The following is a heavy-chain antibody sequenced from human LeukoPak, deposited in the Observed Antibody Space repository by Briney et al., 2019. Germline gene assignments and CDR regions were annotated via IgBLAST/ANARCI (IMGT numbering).Heavy chain of an antibody. CDR1: GFTFRSYA. V-gene: IGHV3-30*04. Sequence: GGSLRLSCAASGFTFRSYATHWVRQAPAKGLEWVGVILYVGRNTYYGDSVKGRFTTSRNNSKNTLYLQRNIRRAEDTAVYYCARERYSGYDYYADYWGQGTLVTVSS. J-gene: IGHJ4*02. D-gene: IGHD5-12*01. CDR2: ILYVGRNT. CDR3: ARERYSGYDYYADY.